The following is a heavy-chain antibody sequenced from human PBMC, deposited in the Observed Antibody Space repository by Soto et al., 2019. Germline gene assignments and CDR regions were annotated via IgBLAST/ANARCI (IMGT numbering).Heavy chain of an antibody. V-gene: IGHV4-59*01. D-gene: IGHD3-16*01. CDR1: GGSISSYY. CDR3: ARFKSTIGYYGMDV. CDR2: IYYSGST. Sequence: SETLSLTCTVSGGSISSYYWSWIRQPPGKGLEWIGYIYYSGSTNYNPSLKSRVTISVDTSKNQFSLKLSSVTAADTAVYYCARFKSTIGYYGMDVWGQGTTVTVSS. J-gene: IGHJ6*02.